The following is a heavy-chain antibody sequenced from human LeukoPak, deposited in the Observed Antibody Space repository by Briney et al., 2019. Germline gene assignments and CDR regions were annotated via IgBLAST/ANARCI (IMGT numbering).Heavy chain of an antibody. D-gene: IGHD3-22*01. Sequence: PSETLSLTCAVYGGSFSGYYWSWIRQPPGKGLEWIGEINHSGSTNYNPSLKSRVTILVDTSKNQFSLKLSSVTAADTAVYYCATLTEEYYYDSSGYYRTAQFDYWGQGTLVTVSS. CDR1: GGSFSGYY. J-gene: IGHJ4*02. CDR2: INHSGST. CDR3: ATLTEEYYYDSSGYYRTAQFDY. V-gene: IGHV4-34*01.